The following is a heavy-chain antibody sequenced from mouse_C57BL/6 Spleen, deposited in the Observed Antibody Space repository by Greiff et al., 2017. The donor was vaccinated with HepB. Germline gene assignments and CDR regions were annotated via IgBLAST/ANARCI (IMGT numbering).Heavy chain of an antibody. D-gene: IGHD3-3*01. CDR2: ISSGGSYT. V-gene: IGHV5-6*01. CDR1: GFTFSSYG. CDR3: ARHVGDVWFAY. Sequence: DVHLVESGGDLVKPGGSLKLSCAASGFTFSSYGMSWVRQTPDKRLEWVATISSGGSYTYYPDSVKGRFTISRDNAKNTLYLQMSSLKSEDTAMYYCARHVGDVWFAYWGQGTLVTVSA. J-gene: IGHJ3*01.